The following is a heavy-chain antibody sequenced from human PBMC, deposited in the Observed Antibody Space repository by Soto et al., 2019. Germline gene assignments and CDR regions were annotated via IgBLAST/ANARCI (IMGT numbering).Heavy chain of an antibody. Sequence: GGSLRLSCAASGFTFSSYAMTWVRQAPGKGLEWVSAISGSGGSTYYADSVKGRFTISRDNSKNTLYMQMNSLRAEDTALYYCEKVLGYCSSISCAPFDYWGQGTLVTVSS. CDR1: GFTFSSYA. V-gene: IGHV3-23*01. CDR3: EKVLGYCSSISCAPFDY. D-gene: IGHD2-2*01. CDR2: ISGSGGST. J-gene: IGHJ4*02.